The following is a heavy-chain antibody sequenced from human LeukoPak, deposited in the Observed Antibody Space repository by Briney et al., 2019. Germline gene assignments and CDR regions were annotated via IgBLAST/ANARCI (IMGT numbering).Heavy chain of an antibody. D-gene: IGHD1-7*01. Sequence: SETLSLTCTVSGGSISSSSYYWGWIRQPPGKGLEWIGSIYYSGSTYYNPSLKSQVTISVDTSKNQFSLKLSSVTAADTAVYYCARGRTKTGTSFGYYMDVWGKGTTVTVSS. CDR2: IYYSGST. V-gene: IGHV4-39*07. CDR3: ARGRTKTGTSFGYYMDV. CDR1: GGSISSSSYY. J-gene: IGHJ6*03.